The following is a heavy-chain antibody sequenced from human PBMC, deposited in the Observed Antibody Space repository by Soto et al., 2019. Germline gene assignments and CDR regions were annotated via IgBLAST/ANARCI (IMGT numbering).Heavy chain of an antibody. CDR1: GFTFSSYW. V-gene: IGHV3-7*01. D-gene: IGHD2-2*01. CDR3: ARVQSDIVVVPAATGDY. Sequence: VQLVESGGGLVKPGGSLRLSCAASGFTFSSYWMSWVRQAPGKGLEWVANIKQDGSEKYYVDSVKGRFTISRDNAKNSLYLQMNSLRAEDTAVYYCARVQSDIVVVPAATGDYWGQGTLVTVSS. J-gene: IGHJ4*02. CDR2: IKQDGSEK.